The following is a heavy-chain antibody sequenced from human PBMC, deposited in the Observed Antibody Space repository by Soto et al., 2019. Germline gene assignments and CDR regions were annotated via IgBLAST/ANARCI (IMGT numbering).Heavy chain of an antibody. CDR1: GFTFSSYA. D-gene: IGHD6-19*01. Sequence: GGSLRLSCAASGFTFSSYAMSWVRQAPGKGLEWVSAISGSGGSTYYADSVKGRFTISRDNSKNTLYLQMNSLRAEDTAVYYCAKDLEFPLSSGWYFDYWGQGTLVTVSS. CDR3: AKDLEFPLSSGWYFDY. J-gene: IGHJ4*02. CDR2: ISGSGGST. V-gene: IGHV3-23*01.